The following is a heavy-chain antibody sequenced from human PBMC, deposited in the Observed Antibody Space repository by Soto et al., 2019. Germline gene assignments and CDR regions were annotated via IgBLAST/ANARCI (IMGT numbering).Heavy chain of an antibody. Sequence: QVQLVQSGAEVKKPGASVKVSCKASGYTFTGYYMHWVRQAPGQGLEWMGWINPNSGGTNYAQKFQGRVTMTRDTSFSTAYMELSRLGSDDTAVYYCASQLGDGSSWHLGSWFDPWGQGTLVTVSS. CDR3: ASQLGDGSSWHLGSWFDP. V-gene: IGHV1-2*02. CDR2: INPNSGGT. CDR1: GYTFTGYY. J-gene: IGHJ5*02. D-gene: IGHD6-13*01.